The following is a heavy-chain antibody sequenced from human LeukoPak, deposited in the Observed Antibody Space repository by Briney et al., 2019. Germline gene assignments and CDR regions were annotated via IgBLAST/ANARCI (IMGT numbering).Heavy chain of an antibody. CDR3: ARDTPNSGSYYTGYGQLTDDAFDI. CDR1: GFTFDDYA. J-gene: IGHJ3*02. Sequence: GGSLRLSCAASGFTFDDYAMHWVRQSPGKGLEWVSSISSSSSYIYYADSVKGRFTISRDNAKNSLYLQMNSLRAEDTAVYYCARDTPNSGSYYTGYGQLTDDAFDIWGQGTMVTVS. D-gene: IGHD1-26*01. V-gene: IGHV3-21*01. CDR2: ISSSSSYI.